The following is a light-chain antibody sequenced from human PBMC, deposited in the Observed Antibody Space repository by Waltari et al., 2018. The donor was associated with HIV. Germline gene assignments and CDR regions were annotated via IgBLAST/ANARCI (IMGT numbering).Light chain of an antibody. Sequence: DIVLTQSLDSMAVSLGERATVNCTSSQTVLYSSDNRDYLAWYQVRPGQPPQLLIYWASTRQSGVPDRFSVSGSGTHFTLTISGLQAEDVAIYYCQQYYTTPQSFGQGTRLEI. CDR3: QQYYTTPQS. CDR2: WAS. CDR1: QTVLYSSDNRDY. J-gene: IGKJ2*03. V-gene: IGKV4-1*01.